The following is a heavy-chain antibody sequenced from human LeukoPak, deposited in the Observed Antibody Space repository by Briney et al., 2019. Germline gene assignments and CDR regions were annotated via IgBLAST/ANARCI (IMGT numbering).Heavy chain of an antibody. CDR1: GFTVSSNY. J-gene: IGHJ4*02. CDR2: IYSGGST. CDR3: ASYYGSGSYFDY. V-gene: IGHV3-66*01. D-gene: IGHD3-10*01. Sequence: GGSLRLSCAASGFTVSSNYMSWVRQAPGKGLEWVSVIYSGGSTYYADSAKGRFTISRANSKNTLYLQMNSLRAEDTAVYYFASYYGSGSYFDYWGQGTLVTVSS.